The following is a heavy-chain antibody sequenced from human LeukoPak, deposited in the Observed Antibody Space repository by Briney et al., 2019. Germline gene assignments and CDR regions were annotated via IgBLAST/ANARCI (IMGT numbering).Heavy chain of an antibody. J-gene: IGHJ4*02. CDR1: GFTFSSYW. Sequence: GGSLRLSCAASGFTFSSYWMHWVRQAPGKGLVWVSRINSDGSSTNYADSVKGRFTISRDNAKNSLYLQMNSLRAEDTALYYCAKDLYGGKTGFDYWGQGTLVTVSS. CDR3: AKDLYGGKTGFDY. V-gene: IGHV3-74*01. D-gene: IGHD4-23*01. CDR2: INSDGSST.